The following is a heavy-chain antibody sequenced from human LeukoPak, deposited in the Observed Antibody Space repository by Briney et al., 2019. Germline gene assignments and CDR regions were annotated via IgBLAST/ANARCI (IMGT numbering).Heavy chain of an antibody. Sequence: KTSETLSLTCTVSGGSISTYYGNWIRQAPGKGLEWIGYIYYSGSTNYNPSLKSRVAMSVDTSRNQFSLKLSSVTAADTAVYYCARAQVDYNNGPGSRGYYSYGMDVWGRGTTVTVSS. V-gene: IGHV4-59*01. D-gene: IGHD4-11*01. CDR2: IYYSGST. CDR3: ARAQVDYNNGPGSRGYYSYGMDV. CDR1: GGSISTYY. J-gene: IGHJ6*02.